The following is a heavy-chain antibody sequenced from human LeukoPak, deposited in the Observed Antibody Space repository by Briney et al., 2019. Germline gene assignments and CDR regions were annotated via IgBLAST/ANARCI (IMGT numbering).Heavy chain of an antibody. Sequence: SETLSLTCTVSGGSNSSYYWSLIRQPAGKGLEWIGYIYYSGSTNYNPSLKSRVTISVDTSKNQFSLKLSSVTAADTAVYYCARDLTSRYDFWSGYYNGAFDIWGQGTMVTVSS. D-gene: IGHD3-3*01. V-gene: IGHV4-59*01. CDR3: ARDLTSRYDFWSGYYNGAFDI. J-gene: IGHJ3*02. CDR2: IYYSGST. CDR1: GGSNSSYY.